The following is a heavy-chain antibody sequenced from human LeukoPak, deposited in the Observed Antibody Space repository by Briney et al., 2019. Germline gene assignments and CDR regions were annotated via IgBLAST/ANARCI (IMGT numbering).Heavy chain of an antibody. D-gene: IGHD3-16*01. CDR3: AKDRMITFGGALDY. V-gene: IGHV3-30*18. J-gene: IGHJ4*02. Sequence: GGSLRLSCAPSGFTFSSYGMHCVRQAPGRGLEWGAVISYEGSNKYYADSVKGRFTISRDNSKNTLYLQINTLRAEDTAVYYCAKDRMITFGGALDYWGQGTLVTVSS. CDR1: GFTFSSYG. CDR2: ISYEGSNK.